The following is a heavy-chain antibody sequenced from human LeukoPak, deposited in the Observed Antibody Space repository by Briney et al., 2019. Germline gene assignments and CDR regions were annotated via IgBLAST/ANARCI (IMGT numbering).Heavy chain of an antibody. Sequence: ASVKVSCKASGYTFTSYAMHWVRQAPGQRLEWMGWINAGNGNTKYSQKFQGRVTITRDTSASTAYMELSSLRSEDTAVYYCARSTIAVADWYFDLWGRGTLVTVSS. CDR1: GYTFTSYA. V-gene: IGHV1-3*01. CDR2: INAGNGNT. J-gene: IGHJ2*01. CDR3: ARSTIAVADWYFDL. D-gene: IGHD6-19*01.